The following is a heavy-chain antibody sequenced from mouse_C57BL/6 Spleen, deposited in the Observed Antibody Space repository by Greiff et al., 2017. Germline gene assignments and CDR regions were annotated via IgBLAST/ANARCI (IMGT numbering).Heavy chain of an antibody. V-gene: IGHV5-4*01. CDR2: ISDGGSYT. J-gene: IGHJ2*01. Sequence: EVQVVESGGGLVKPGGSLKLSCAASGFTFSSYAMSWVRQTPEKRLEWVATISDGGSYTDYPANVKGRFTISRDNAKNNLYLQMSHLKSEDTAMYYCAKLGSFDYWGQGTTLTVSS. CDR1: GFTFSSYA. D-gene: IGHD4-1*01. CDR3: AKLGSFDY.